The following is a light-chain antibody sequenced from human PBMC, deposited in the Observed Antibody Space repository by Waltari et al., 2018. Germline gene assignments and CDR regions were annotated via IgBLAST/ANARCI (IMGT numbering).Light chain of an antibody. Sequence: DIQLTQSPSFLSASVGDRVPITCRASQGISSYLAWYQQKPGKAPNLLIYTTSTLQSGVPSRFSGSGSGTEFTLTISSLQAEDLATYYCQQLYSYPLTFGGGTKVEIK. CDR2: TTS. V-gene: IGKV1-9*01. J-gene: IGKJ4*01. CDR1: QGISSY. CDR3: QQLYSYPLT.